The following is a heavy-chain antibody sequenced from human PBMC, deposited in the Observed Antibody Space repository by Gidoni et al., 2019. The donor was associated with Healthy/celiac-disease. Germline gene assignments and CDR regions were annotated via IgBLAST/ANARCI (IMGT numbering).Heavy chain of an antibody. CDR1: GGSISSYY. D-gene: IGHD4-4*01. J-gene: IGHJ6*02. CDR3: ARDRSNYYYGMDV. CDR2: IYYSGST. Sequence: QVQLQESGPGLVKPSETLSLTCTVPGGSISSYYWSWIRQPPGKGLEWIGYIYYSGSTNYNPSLKSRVTISVDTSKNQFSLKLSSVTAADTAVYYCARDRSNYYYGMDVWGQGTTVTVSS. V-gene: IGHV4-59*01.